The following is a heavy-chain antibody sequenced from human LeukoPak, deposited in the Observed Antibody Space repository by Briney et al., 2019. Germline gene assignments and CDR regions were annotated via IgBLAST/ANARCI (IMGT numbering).Heavy chain of an antibody. CDR2: IIPIFGTA. J-gene: IGHJ4*02. CDR1: GGTFSSYA. Sequence: SVKVSCKASGGTFSSYAISWVRQVPGQGLEWMGGIIPIFGTANYAQKFQGRVTITADESTSTAYMELSSLRSEDTAVYYCARFWGYDILTGFGDYWGQGTLVTVSS. V-gene: IGHV1-69*13. CDR3: ARFWGYDILTGFGDY. D-gene: IGHD3-9*01.